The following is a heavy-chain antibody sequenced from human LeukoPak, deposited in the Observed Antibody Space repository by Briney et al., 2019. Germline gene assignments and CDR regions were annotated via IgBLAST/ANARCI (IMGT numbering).Heavy chain of an antibody. J-gene: IGHJ4*02. V-gene: IGHV3-21*01. CDR1: GFTFSSYS. CDR2: ISSSSSYI. CDR3: ARLYCSSTSCYAFDY. Sequence: GGSLRLSCAASGFTFSSYSMNWVRRAPGKGLEWVSSISSSSSYIYYADSVKGRFTISRDNAKNSLYLQMNSLRAEDTAVYYCARLYCSSTSCYAFDYWGQGTLVTVSS. D-gene: IGHD2-2*01.